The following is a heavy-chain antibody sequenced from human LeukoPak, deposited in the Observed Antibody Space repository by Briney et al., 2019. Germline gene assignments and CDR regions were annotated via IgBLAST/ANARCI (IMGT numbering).Heavy chain of an antibody. CDR2: ISYSGST. CDR1: GASISNYY. V-gene: IGHV4-59*01. Sequence: PSETLSLTCTVSGASISNYYWSWIRQPPGKGLEWIGYISYSGSTNYNPSLKSRVTMSIDTSKNQFSLKLNSVTAADTAIYYCARANIVVVPLHAFDIWGQGTMVTVFS. D-gene: IGHD2-2*01. CDR3: ARANIVVVPLHAFDI. J-gene: IGHJ3*02.